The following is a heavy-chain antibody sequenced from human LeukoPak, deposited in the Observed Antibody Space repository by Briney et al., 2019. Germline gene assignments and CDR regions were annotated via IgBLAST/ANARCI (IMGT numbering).Heavy chain of an antibody. V-gene: IGHV4-34*01. Sequence: SETLSLTCAVYGGSFSGYYWSWIRQPPGKGLEWIGEINHSGSTNYNPSLKSRVTISVDTSKNQFSLKLSSVTAADTAVYYCARGSKRPRYYDSSGYLGLFDYWGQGTLVTVPS. D-gene: IGHD3-22*01. CDR3: ARGSKRPRYYDSSGYLGLFDY. CDR1: GGSFSGYY. J-gene: IGHJ4*02. CDR2: INHSGST.